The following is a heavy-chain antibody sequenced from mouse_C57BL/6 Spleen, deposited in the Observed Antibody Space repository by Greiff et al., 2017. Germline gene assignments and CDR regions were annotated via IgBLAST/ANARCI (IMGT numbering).Heavy chain of an antibody. Sequence: VKLMESGPELVKPGASVTISCKASGYAFSSSWMNWVKQRPGKGLEWIGRIYPGDGDTNYNGKFKGKATLTADKSSSTAYMQLSSLTSEDSAVXFCARAPPYYSNYGGYFDVWDTGTTVTVSS. V-gene: IGHV1-82*01. CDR2: IYPGDGDT. D-gene: IGHD2-5*01. CDR1: GYAFSSSW. CDR3: ARAPPYYSNYGGYFDV. J-gene: IGHJ1*03.